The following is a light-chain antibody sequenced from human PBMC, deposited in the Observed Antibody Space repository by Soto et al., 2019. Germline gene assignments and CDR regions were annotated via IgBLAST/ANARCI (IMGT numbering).Light chain of an antibody. V-gene: IGKV3-15*01. CDR3: QQYTNWPWT. CDR2: GAS. J-gene: IGKJ1*01. Sequence: EIVLAQSPGTLSLSLGERATLSCRASQSVSSRLAWYQQKPGQAPRLLIYGASTRATGIPPRFSGRGSGTEFTLTISSLQSEDFAVYYCQQYTNWPWTFGRGTKVDIK. CDR1: QSVSSR.